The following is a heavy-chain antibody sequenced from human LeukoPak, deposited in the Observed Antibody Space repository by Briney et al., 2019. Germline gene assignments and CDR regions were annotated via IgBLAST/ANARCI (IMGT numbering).Heavy chain of an antibody. J-gene: IGHJ4*02. CDR2: ISGSGGTT. CDR3: ARLAPVYYCINGVCPFDS. CDR1: GFTFSSYA. D-gene: IGHD2-8*01. V-gene: IGHV3-23*01. Sequence: PGGSLRLSCAASGFTFSSYAMSWVRQAPGKGLEWVSAISGSGGTTYYADSVKGRFTISRDNSKNTLYLQMNSLRAEDTAIYYCARLAPVYYCINGVCPFDSWGQGTLVTVSS.